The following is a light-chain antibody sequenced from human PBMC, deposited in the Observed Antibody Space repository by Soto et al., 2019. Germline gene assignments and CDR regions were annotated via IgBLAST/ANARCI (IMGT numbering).Light chain of an antibody. V-gene: IGLV2-14*01. CDR3: SSYTSTSTYV. J-gene: IGLJ1*01. CDR1: SSDVGGYNY. Sequence: QSALTQPASVSGSPGQSIAISCSGSSSDVGGYNYVSWYQQHPGKAPKLMIYDVSNRPSGVSNCFSGSKSGNTASLTISGIQAEDEADYYCSSYTSTSTYVFGTGTKVTVL. CDR2: DVS.